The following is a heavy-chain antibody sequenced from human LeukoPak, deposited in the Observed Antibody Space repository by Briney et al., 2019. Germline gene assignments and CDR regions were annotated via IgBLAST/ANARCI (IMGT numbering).Heavy chain of an antibody. CDR3: ARARDGSRNAFDI. Sequence: PGGSLRLSCAASGFNFRTHWMHWVRQAPGKGLVWVSRVNPDGSSTAYADSVEGRFTISRDNSKNTVYLQMNSLRVEDTAVYYCARARDGSRNAFDIWGHGTMVTVSS. D-gene: IGHD1-26*01. CDR1: GFNFRTHW. V-gene: IGHV3-74*01. CDR2: VNPDGSST. J-gene: IGHJ3*02.